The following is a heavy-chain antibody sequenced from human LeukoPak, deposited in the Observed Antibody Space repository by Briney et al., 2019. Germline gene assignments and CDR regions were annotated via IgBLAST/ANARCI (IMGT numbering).Heavy chain of an antibody. V-gene: IGHV4-39*01. CDR2: IYYSGST. J-gene: IGHJ4*02. CDR3: ARQGSSSWYPLDY. Sequence: ASETLSLTCTVSGGSISSSSYYWGWIRQPPGKGLEWIGSIYYSGSTYYNPSLKSRVTISVDTSKNQLSLKLSSVTAADTAVYYCARQGSSSWYPLDYWGQGTLVTVSS. D-gene: IGHD6-13*01. CDR1: GGSISSSSYY.